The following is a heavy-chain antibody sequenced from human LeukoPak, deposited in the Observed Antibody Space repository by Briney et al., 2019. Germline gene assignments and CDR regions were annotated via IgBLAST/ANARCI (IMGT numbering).Heavy chain of an antibody. CDR1: GGSISSSNYY. CDR2: IYYSGST. V-gene: IGHV4-39*01. J-gene: IGHJ4*02. CDR3: ARQLYSYGAYFDY. Sequence: PSGTLSLTCAVSGGSISSSNYYWGWIRQPPGKGLEWIGSIYYSGSTYYNPSLKSRDTISVDTSKNQFSLKLSSVTAADTAVYYCARQLYSYGAYFDYWGQGTLVTVSS. D-gene: IGHD5-18*01.